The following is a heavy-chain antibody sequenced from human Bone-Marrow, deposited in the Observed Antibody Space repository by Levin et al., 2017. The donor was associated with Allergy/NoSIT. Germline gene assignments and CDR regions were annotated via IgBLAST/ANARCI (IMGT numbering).Heavy chain of an antibody. D-gene: IGHD2-15*01. Sequence: GGSLRLSCVASGFGFNNHAMAWVRQAPGQGLEWVSTISVSGGSQDYADSVKGRVTISRDNVGSTLYLHMSSLRTEDTATYYCARLLRLDYSIVVVLAGGMDVWGQGTSVTVS. CDR1: GFGFNNHA. J-gene: IGHJ6*02. CDR2: ISVSGGSQ. V-gene: IGHV3-23*01. CDR3: ARLLRLDYSIVVVLAGGMDV.